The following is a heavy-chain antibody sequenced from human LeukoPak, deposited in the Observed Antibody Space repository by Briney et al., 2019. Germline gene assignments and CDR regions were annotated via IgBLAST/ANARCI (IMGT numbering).Heavy chain of an antibody. CDR3: ARDWLDSGTPDRFDY. J-gene: IGHJ4*02. D-gene: IGHD3-10*01. Sequence: PSETLSPTCTVSGGSISSYYWSWIRQPPGKGLEWIGYIYYSGSTNYNPSLKSRVTISVDTSKNQFSLKLSSVTAADTAVYYCARDWLDSGTPDRFDYWGQGTLVTVSS. CDR1: GGSISSYY. CDR2: IYYSGST. V-gene: IGHV4-59*12.